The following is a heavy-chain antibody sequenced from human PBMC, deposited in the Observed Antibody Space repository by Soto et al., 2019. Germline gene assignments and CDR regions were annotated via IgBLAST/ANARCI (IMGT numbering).Heavy chain of an antibody. Sequence: PGGSLRLCCVGSGFIFSNNGMHWVRRTPGKGLEWVAFMSYDGSDTFYADSVKGRFTISRDNSKNTLFLHMSNLRAEDTAMYYCTIVRVADSALDHWGQGTLVTVSS. D-gene: IGHD3-10*02. J-gene: IGHJ4*02. V-gene: IGHV3-30*02. CDR1: GFIFSNNG. CDR2: MSYDGSDT. CDR3: TIVRVADSALDH.